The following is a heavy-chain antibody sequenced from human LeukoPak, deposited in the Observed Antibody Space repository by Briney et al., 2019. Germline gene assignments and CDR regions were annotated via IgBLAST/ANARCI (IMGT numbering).Heavy chain of an antibody. CDR2: INPNSGGT. CDR1: GYSFTDYY. V-gene: IGHV1-2*02. D-gene: IGHD3-3*01. Sequence: ASVKVSCKTSGYSFTDYYMHWVRQAPGQGLEWMGWINPNSGGTSAAQKFQGRVTMTRDTSISTAYMELSSLRSEDTAVYYCARGGRYYDFWSGLSYYYYMDVWGKGTTVTVSS. CDR3: ARGGRYYDFWSGLSYYYYMDV. J-gene: IGHJ6*03.